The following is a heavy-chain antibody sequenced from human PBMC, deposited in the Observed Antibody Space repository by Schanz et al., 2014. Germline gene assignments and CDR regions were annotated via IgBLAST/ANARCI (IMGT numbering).Heavy chain of an antibody. CDR1: GFTFSSYW. CDR3: ARPALWFGDNCFDP. J-gene: IGHJ5*02. CDR2: IKSDGSST. D-gene: IGHD3-10*01. V-gene: IGHV3-74*01. Sequence: EVQLVESGGGLVQPGGSLRLSCAASGFTFSSYWMHWVRQVPGKGLVWVSRIKSDGSSTSYADSVKGRFTISRDNAKNALYLQMNGLRAEDTAVYYCARPALWFGDNCFDPWGQGTLVTVSS.